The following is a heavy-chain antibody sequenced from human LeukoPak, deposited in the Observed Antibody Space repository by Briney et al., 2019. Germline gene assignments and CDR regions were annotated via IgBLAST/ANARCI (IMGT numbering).Heavy chain of an antibody. CDR2: FGISGTI. D-gene: IGHD5-18*01. V-gene: IGHV3-48*01. Sequence: GGSLRLSCAASGFTVSTYDMHWVRQAPGEGPEWIAYFGISGTIYYADSVRGRFTISRDSAKNSLHLEMNSLRVDDTAIYYCAGYGFYPYWGQGTPATVSS. J-gene: IGHJ4*02. CDR3: AGYGFYPY. CDR1: GFTVSTYD.